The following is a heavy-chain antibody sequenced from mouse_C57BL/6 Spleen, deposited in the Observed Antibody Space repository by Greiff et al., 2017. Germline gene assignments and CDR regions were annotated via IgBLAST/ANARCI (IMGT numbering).Heavy chain of an antibody. CDR1: GYTFTDYY. D-gene: IGHD1-1*01. J-gene: IGHJ3*01. CDR2: IYPGSGNT. V-gene: IGHV1-76*01. Sequence: VQRVESGAELVRPGASVKLSCKASGYTFTDYYINWVKQRPGQGLEWIARIYPGSGNTYYNEKFKGKATLTAEKSSSTAYMQLSSLTSEDSAVYFCARGRGYYGSSLAWFAYWGQGTLVTVSA. CDR3: ARGRGYYGSSLAWFAY.